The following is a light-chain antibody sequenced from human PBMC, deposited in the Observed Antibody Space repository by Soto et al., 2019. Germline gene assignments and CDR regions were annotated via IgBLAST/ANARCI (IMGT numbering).Light chain of an antibody. CDR1: KNDIGVYDF. CDR2: EVV. V-gene: IGLV2-8*01. Sequence: QSALTQPPSASGSPGQSVTISCTGTKNDIGVYDFVSWYQHHPGKAPRLIIYEVVQRPLGVPDRFSGSKSGNTASLTVSGRQAADEADYFCKSYAGSNTYVFGSGTKLTVL. CDR3: KSYAGSNTYV. J-gene: IGLJ1*01.